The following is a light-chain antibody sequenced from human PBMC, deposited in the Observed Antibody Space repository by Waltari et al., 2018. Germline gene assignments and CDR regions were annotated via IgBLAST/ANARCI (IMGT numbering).Light chain of an antibody. J-gene: IGKJ5*01. Sequence: EIVLTQSPATLSLSPGERATLSCRASQRLSSYLAWYQQKPGQAPRLLIYDASNRATGIPARFSGSGSGTDFTLTISSLEPEDFAVYFCQQRYNWPITFGQGTRLEIK. CDR3: QQRYNWPIT. CDR2: DAS. V-gene: IGKV3-11*01. CDR1: QRLSSY.